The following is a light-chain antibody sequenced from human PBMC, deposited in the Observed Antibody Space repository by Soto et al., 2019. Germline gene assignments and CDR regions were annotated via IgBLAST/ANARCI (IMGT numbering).Light chain of an antibody. J-gene: IGLJ1*01. CDR3: VAWDESLNGVG. CDR1: SSNIGGNS. CDR2: STN. Sequence: QSVLTQPPSASGTPGQRVTISCSGISSNIGGNSVNWFQQLPGAAPKLLIYSTNQRPSGVPDRFSGSKSGTSGSLAISGLQSGDEAEYFCVAWDESLNGVGFGDGTKVTVL. V-gene: IGLV1-44*01.